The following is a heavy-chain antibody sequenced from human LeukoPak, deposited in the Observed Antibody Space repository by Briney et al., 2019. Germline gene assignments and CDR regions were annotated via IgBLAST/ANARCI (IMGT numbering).Heavy chain of an antibody. CDR2: INAGNGNT. CDR1: GYTFTSYA. J-gene: IGHJ4*02. CDR3: ARSYYDSSGYYSFDY. V-gene: IGHV1-3*01. Sequence: GASVNVSFKASGYTFTSYAMHWVRQAPGQRLEWMGWINAGNGNTKYSQKFQGRVSITRDTSASTAYMELSSLRSEDTAVYYCARSYYDSSGYYSFDYWGQGTLVTVSS. D-gene: IGHD3-22*01.